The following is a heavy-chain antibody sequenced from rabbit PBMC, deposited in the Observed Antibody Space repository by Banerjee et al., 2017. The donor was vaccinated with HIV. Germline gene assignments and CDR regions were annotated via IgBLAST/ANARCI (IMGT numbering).Heavy chain of an antibody. J-gene: IGHJ3*01. CDR2: INTSSGNT. CDR1: GFSFRNSYW. D-gene: IGHD4-2*01. Sequence: QEQLEESGGDLVKPEGSLTLTCTASGFSFRNSYWACWVRQAPGKGLEWIACINTSSGNTVYASWAKGRFTISRTSSTTVTLQMTSLTAADTATYFCARDRDWTLDLWGQGTLVTVS. CDR3: ARDRDWTLDL. V-gene: IGHV1S45*01.